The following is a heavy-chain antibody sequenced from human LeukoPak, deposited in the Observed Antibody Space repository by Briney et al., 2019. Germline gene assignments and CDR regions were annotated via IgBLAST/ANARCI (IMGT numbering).Heavy chain of an antibody. CDR1: GGSISSSNYY. J-gene: IGHJ5*02. CDR2: IYYSGST. CDR3: ARARAAYNWLDP. D-gene: IGHD6-25*01. V-gene: IGHV4-39*07. Sequence: SETLSLTCTVSGGSISSSNYYWAWIRQPPGKGLEWIGSIYYSGSTYYNPSLKSRVTMSVDTSKNQFSLKLSSVTAADTAVYYCARARAAYNWLDPWGQGTLVTVSS.